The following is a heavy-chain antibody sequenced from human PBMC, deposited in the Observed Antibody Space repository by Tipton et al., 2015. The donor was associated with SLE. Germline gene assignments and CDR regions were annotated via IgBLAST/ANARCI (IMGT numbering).Heavy chain of an antibody. CDR2: IYYSGST. CDR1: GGSISSDY. Sequence: LSLTCIVSGGSISSDYWSWIRQPPGKGLEWIGYIYYSGSTNYNPSLKSRVTISVDTSKNQFSLKLSSVTAADTAVYYCAGRSSSGWYDSDAFDIWGQGTMVTVSS. CDR3: AGRSSSGWYDSDAFDI. D-gene: IGHD6-19*01. J-gene: IGHJ3*02. V-gene: IGHV4-59*01.